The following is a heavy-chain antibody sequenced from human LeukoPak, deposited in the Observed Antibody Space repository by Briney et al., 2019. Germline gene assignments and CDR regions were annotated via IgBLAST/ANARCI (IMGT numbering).Heavy chain of an antibody. J-gene: IGHJ4*02. Sequence: PGGSLRLSCAASGFTFNDYVMSWVRQAPGKGLEWVSTISGGTGTTYYADSVKGRFTISGDNSKNTLYLQMNSLRADDTAVYYCARVRYSYGYSGLGFDYWGQGTLVTVSS. CDR1: GFTFNDYV. CDR2: ISGGTGTT. CDR3: ARVRYSYGYSGLGFDY. D-gene: IGHD5-18*01. V-gene: IGHV3-23*01.